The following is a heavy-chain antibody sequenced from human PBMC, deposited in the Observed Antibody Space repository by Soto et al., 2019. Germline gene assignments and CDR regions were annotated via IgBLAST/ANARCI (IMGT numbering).Heavy chain of an antibody. Sequence: GGSLRLSCAVSAFTFSRYWMSWVRQASGKGLEWVANIKEDGTEKYYVDSVKGRFTISRDNAKDSLYLQMNSLRAEDTAVYYCARDRELGYWGQGTLVTVSS. D-gene: IGHD6-6*01. CDR2: IKEDGTEK. V-gene: IGHV3-7*03. CDR1: AFTFSRYW. J-gene: IGHJ4*02. CDR3: ARDRELGY.